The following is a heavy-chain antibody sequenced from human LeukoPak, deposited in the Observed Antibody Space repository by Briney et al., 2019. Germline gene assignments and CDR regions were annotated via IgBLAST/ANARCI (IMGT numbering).Heavy chain of an antibody. CDR3: ARDHITKVGGYYDFWSGYLTPYFDY. V-gene: IGHV1-18*04. Sequence: ASVKVSFKASGYTFTGYYMHWVRQAPGQGLEWMGWISAYNGNTNYAQKLQGRVTMTTDTSTSTAYMELRSLRSDDTAVYYCARDHITKVGGYYDFWSGYLTPYFDYWGQGTLVTVSS. D-gene: IGHD3-3*01. CDR2: ISAYNGNT. J-gene: IGHJ4*02. CDR1: GYTFTGYY.